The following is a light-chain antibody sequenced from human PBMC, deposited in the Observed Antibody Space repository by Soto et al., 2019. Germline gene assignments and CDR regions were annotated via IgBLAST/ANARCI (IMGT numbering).Light chain of an antibody. Sequence: QSALTQPPSASGSPGQSVTISCTGSSSDVGGYEYVSWYQQHPGKAPKLIIYEVIKRPSGVPDRFSGSKSGNTASLTVSGLQAEDEADYYCGSWDSSLSAYVFGTGTKLTVL. CDR2: EVI. CDR3: GSWDSSLSAYV. J-gene: IGLJ1*01. V-gene: IGLV2-8*01. CDR1: SSDVGGYEY.